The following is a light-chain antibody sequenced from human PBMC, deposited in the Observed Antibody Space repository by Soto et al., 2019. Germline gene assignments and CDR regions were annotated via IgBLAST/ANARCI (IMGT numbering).Light chain of an antibody. Sequence: SYELTQPPSVSVAPGQTARITCGGNNIGSKSVHWYQQKPGQGPVLVVYDDSDRPSGIPERFSGSNSGNTATLTISRVEAGDEADYYCQVWDSSSDHVVFGGGTQLTVL. CDR1: NIGSKS. J-gene: IGLJ2*01. CDR2: DDS. CDR3: QVWDSSSDHVV. V-gene: IGLV3-21*02.